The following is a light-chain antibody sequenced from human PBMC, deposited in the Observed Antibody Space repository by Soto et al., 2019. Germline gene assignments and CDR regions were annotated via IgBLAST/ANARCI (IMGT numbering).Light chain of an antibody. CDR3: QQYSRWRT. CDR1: QSIDSD. V-gene: IGKV3-15*01. Sequence: EIMMTQSPANVSVFPGERATLSCRASQSIDSDLAWYQQKPGHVPRLLIYGASTRATGVPARFSGSGSGTYFTVTIISLQSDDFAVYYCQQYSRWRTFGPGTKVEIK. J-gene: IGKJ1*01. CDR2: GAS.